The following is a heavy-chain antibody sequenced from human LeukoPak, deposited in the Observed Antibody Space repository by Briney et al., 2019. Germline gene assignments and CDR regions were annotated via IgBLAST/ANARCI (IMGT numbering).Heavy chain of an antibody. V-gene: IGHV4-59*10. D-gene: IGHD2-15*01. CDR1: GGSFSGYY. CDR2: IYTSGST. J-gene: IGHJ4*02. Sequence: PSETLSLTCAVYGGSFSGYYWSWIRQPPGKGLEWIGRIYTSGSTNYNPSLKSRVTISLETSKNQFSLKLGSVTAADTAVYYCARDTPTAYCSGGSCYFDYWGQGTLVTVSS. CDR3: ARDTPTAYCSGGSCYFDY.